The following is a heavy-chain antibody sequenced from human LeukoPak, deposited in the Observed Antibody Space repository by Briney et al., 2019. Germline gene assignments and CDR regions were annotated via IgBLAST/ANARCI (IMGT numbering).Heavy chain of an antibody. CDR3: AKDRRGAVRGDTDGLDV. D-gene: IGHD3-10*01. J-gene: IGHJ6*04. CDR1: GFTFNSHG. Sequence: PGRSLRLSCAASGFTFNSHGMHWVRQAPGKGLEWVAVISYDGSNKYYADSVKGRFTISRDNSKKTLYLQMNSLRAEDTAVYYCAKDRRGAVRGDTDGLDVWGKGTTVTVSS. CDR2: ISYDGSNK. V-gene: IGHV3-30*18.